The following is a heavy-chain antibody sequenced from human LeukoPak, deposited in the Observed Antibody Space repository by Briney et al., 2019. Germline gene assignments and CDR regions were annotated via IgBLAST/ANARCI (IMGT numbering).Heavy chain of an antibody. CDR3: ATSSGWYPKYFDY. CDR1: GFTFSSYP. D-gene: IGHD6-19*01. J-gene: IGHJ4*02. Sequence: GGFLRLSCAASGFTFSSYPMSWVRQAPGKGLEWVSAISGSGGDTYYADSVKGRFTISRDNSKNTLDPQMNSLRAEDTALYYCATSSGWYPKYFDYWGQGTLVTVSS. CDR2: ISGSGGDT. V-gene: IGHV3-23*01.